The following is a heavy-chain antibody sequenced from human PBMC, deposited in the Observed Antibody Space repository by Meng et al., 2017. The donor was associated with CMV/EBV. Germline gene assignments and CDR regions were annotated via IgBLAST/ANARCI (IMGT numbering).Heavy chain of an antibody. D-gene: IGHD5-18*01. CDR3: ARTPVADTAMVHYYYYGMDV. CDR1: GFTFSSYA. Sequence: GSLRPSCAASGFTFSSYAMHWVRQAPGKGLEWVAVISYDGSNKYYADSVKGRFTISRDNSKNTLYLQMNSLRAEDTAVYYCARTPVADTAMVHYYYYGMDVWGQGTTVTVSS. J-gene: IGHJ6*02. CDR2: ISYDGSNK. V-gene: IGHV3-30-3*01.